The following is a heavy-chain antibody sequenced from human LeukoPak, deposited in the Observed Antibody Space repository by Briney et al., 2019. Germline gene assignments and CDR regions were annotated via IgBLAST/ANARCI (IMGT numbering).Heavy chain of an antibody. V-gene: IGHV1-18*01. Sequence: ASVRVSCKASGYTFNSLGINWMRQAPGQGLEWMGWINVYGGHAQYAQKFLGRVSLTTDTSTSTAYMELRSLTSDDTAVYFCARPRRRYYYYGMDVWGQGTSVTVSS. J-gene: IGHJ6*02. CDR1: GYTFNSLG. CDR2: INVYGGHA. CDR3: ARPRRRYYYYGMDV.